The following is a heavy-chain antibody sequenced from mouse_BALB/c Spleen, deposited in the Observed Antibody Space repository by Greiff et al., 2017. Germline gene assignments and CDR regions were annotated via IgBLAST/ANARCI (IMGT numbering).Heavy chain of an antibody. D-gene: IGHD1-2*01. CDR3: ARNYYGYLAY. CDR1: GYSITSDYA. CDR2: ISYSGST. J-gene: IGHJ3*01. V-gene: IGHV3-2*02. Sequence: EVKLMESGPGLVKPSQSLSLTCTVTGYSITSDYAWNWIRQFPGNKLEWMGYISYSGSTSYNPSLKSRISITRDTSKNQFFLQLNSVTTEDTATYYCARNYYGYLAYWGQGTLVTVSA.